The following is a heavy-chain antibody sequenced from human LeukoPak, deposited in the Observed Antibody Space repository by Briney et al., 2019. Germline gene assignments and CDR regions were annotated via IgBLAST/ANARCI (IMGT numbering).Heavy chain of an antibody. CDR3: ARGPWKSLYSSGWYFPRYFDY. Sequence: PSETLSLTCTVSGGSISSSSYYWGWIRQPPGKGLEWIGSIYYSGSTYHNPSLKSRVTISVDTSKNQFSLKLSSVTAADTAVYYCARGPWKSLYSSGWYFPRYFDYWGQGTLVTVSS. D-gene: IGHD6-19*01. CDR1: GGSISSSSYY. CDR2: IYYSGST. J-gene: IGHJ4*02. V-gene: IGHV4-39*07.